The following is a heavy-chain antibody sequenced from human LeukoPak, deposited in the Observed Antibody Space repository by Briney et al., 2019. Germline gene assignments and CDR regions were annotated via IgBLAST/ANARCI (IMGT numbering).Heavy chain of an antibody. CDR1: GFIFSGSW. J-gene: IGHJ5*02. Sequence: GGSLRLSCTASGFIFSGSWMAWIRQAPGKGLEWVAIIKKDGSEKYYVDSMKGRFTISRDNAKNSLYLQMNSLRAEDTAVYYCARRSNWFDPWGQGTLVTVSS. CDR3: ARRSNWFDP. CDR2: IKKDGSEK. V-gene: IGHV3-7*03.